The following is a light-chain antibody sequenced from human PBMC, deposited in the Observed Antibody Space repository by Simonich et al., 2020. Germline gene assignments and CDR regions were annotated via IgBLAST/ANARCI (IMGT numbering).Light chain of an antibody. CDR1: NIGSKS. J-gene: IGLJ2*01. CDR3: QVWDSSSDHPV. CDR2: DDS. V-gene: IGLV3-21*03. Sequence: SYVLTQPPSVSVAPGKTARITCGGNNIGSKSWHWYQQKPGQAPVLVVYDDSDRPSGIPERFAGSKSGKTATLTISRVEAGDEADYYCQVWDSSSDHPVFGGGTKLTVL.